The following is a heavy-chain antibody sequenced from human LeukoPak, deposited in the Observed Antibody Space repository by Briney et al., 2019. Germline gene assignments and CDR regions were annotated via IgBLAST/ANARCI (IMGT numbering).Heavy chain of an antibody. CDR3: ARDRLSYDSSSGAFDI. CDR2: IYSGGST. Sequence: GGSLRLSCAASGFTVSSNYMSWVRQAPGKGLEWVSVIYSGGSTYYADSVKGRFTISRDNSKNTLYLQMNSLRAEDTAVYYCARDRLSYDSSSGAFDIXXQGTMVTVSS. J-gene: IGHJ3*02. CDR1: GFTVSSNY. D-gene: IGHD3-22*01. V-gene: IGHV3-66*01.